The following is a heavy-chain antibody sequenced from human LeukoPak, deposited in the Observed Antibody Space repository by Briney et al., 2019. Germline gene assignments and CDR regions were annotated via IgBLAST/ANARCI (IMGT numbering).Heavy chain of an antibody. CDR2: TYTSGST. V-gene: IGHV4-4*07. CDR1: GGSISSYY. D-gene: IGHD6-13*01. CDR3: ARDSRRYSSSWYDNDNWFDP. J-gene: IGHJ5*02. Sequence: PSETLSLTCPVPGGSISSYYWSWIRQPAGKGLEWIGRTYTSGSTNYNPSLKSRVTMSVDTSKNQFSLKLSSVTAADTAVYYCARDSRRYSSSWYDNDNWFDPWGQGTLVTVSS.